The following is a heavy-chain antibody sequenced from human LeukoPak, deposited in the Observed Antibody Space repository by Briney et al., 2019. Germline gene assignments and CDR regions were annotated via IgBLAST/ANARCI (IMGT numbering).Heavy chain of an antibody. CDR1: GFTFSTYA. Sequence: PGGSLRLSCAASGFTFSTYATSGVPQAPGRGLEWVSAIFGNGRTTYSADSVKGRFAISRDNSKNTLYLQMNSLRAEDTAVYYCARGRYDWNDVGYFDYWGQGTLVSVSS. J-gene: IGHJ4*02. CDR2: IFGNGRTT. CDR3: ARGRYDWNDVGYFDY. V-gene: IGHV3-23*01. D-gene: IGHD1-1*01.